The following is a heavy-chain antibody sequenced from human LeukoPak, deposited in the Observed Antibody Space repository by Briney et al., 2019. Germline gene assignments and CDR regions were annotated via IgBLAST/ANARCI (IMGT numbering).Heavy chain of an antibody. D-gene: IGHD3-10*01. CDR3: ARDYGSGSHSLRPLDAFDI. CDR2: IYYSGST. J-gene: IGHJ3*02. CDR1: GGSISSISYY. Sequence: PSETLSLTCTVSGGSISSISYYWGWIRQPPGKGLEWIGSIYYSGSTYYNPSLKSRVTISVDTSKNQFSLKLSSVTAADTAVYYCARDYGSGSHSLRPLDAFDIWGQGTMVTVSS. V-gene: IGHV4-39*07.